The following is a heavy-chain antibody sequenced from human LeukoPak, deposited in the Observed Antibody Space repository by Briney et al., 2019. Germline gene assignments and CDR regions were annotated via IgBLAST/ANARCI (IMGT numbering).Heavy chain of an antibody. D-gene: IGHD6-19*01. CDR2: ISAYNGNT. Sequence: GASMKVSCKASGYTFTDFYIHWVRQAPGQGLEWMGWISAYNGNTNYAQKLQGRVTMTTDTSTSTAYMELRSLGSDDTAVYYCARDGQWLALLDYWGQGALVTVSS. CDR1: GYTFTDFY. V-gene: IGHV1-18*04. J-gene: IGHJ4*02. CDR3: ARDGQWLALLDY.